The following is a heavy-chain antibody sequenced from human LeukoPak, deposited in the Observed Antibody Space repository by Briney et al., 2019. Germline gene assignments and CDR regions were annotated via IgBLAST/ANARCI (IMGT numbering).Heavy chain of an antibody. D-gene: IGHD1-14*01. Sequence: ASVKVSCKASGYTFTSYAMHWVRQAPGQRLEWMGWINAGNGNTKYSQKFQGRVTITRDTSASTAYMELSSLRSEDTAVYYCARDQILMQRYTLYYWGQGTLVTVSS. CDR3: ARDQILMQRYTLYY. CDR1: GYTFTSYA. V-gene: IGHV1-3*01. CDR2: INAGNGNT. J-gene: IGHJ4*02.